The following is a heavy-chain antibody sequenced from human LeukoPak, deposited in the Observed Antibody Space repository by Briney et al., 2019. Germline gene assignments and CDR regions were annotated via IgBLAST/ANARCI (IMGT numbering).Heavy chain of an antibody. CDR3: ERAAIRGGGSMDV. CDR1: GYTFTSYY. CDR2: INPNSGGT. V-gene: IGHV1-2*02. J-gene: IGHJ6*02. Sequence: ASVKFSCKASGYTFTSYYMHWVRQAPGQGLEWMGWINPNSGGTNYAQKFQGRVTMTRDTSISTAYMELSRLRPDDTAVYYCERAAIRGGGSMDVWGQGTTVTVSS. D-gene: IGHD2-15*01.